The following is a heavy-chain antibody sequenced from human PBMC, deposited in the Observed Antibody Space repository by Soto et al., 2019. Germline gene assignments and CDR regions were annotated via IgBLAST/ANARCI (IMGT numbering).Heavy chain of an antibody. CDR3: TKGGDSWSGYAQH. Sequence: EVQLLQSGGGLVQPGGSRRLSCAASGFSFGNYVMNWVRQAPGKGLEWVSGISDSGGSSSSADSVKGRFTVSRDNSKNTLYLQMDSLTGDDTAVYYCTKGGDSWSGYAQHWGQGALVTVA. J-gene: IGHJ1*01. CDR1: GFSFGNYV. D-gene: IGHD3-3*01. CDR2: ISDSGGSS. V-gene: IGHV3-23*01.